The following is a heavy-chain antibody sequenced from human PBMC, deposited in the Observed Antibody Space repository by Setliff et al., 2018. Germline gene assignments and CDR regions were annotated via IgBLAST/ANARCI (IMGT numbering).Heavy chain of an antibody. CDR1: GYTFTSYG. V-gene: IGHV1-18*01. D-gene: IGHD5-18*01. CDR3: ASDELWLMGYYYYYYMDV. CDR2: ISAYNGNT. Sequence: ASVKVSCKASGYTFTSYGISWVRQAPGQGLEWMGWISAYNGNTNYAQKLQGRVTMTTDTSTSTAYMELRSLRADETAVYYCASDELWLMGYYYYYYMDVWGKGTTVTVS. J-gene: IGHJ6*03.